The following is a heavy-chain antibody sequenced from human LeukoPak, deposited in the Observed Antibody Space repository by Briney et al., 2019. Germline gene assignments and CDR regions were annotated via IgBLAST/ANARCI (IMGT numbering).Heavy chain of an antibody. D-gene: IGHD2-2*02. Sequence: GASLKISCKGSGYSFTSYWIGWVRPMPGKGLEWMGIIYPGDSDTRYSPSFQGQVTISADKSISTAYLQWSSLKASDTAMYYCARHRDCSSTSCYTPNDAFDIWGQGTMVTVSS. CDR1: GYSFTSYW. CDR3: ARHRDCSSTSCYTPNDAFDI. J-gene: IGHJ3*02. CDR2: IYPGDSDT. V-gene: IGHV5-51*01.